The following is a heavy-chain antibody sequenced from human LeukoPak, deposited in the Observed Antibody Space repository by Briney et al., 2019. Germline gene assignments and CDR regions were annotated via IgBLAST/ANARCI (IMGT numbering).Heavy chain of an antibody. CDR1: GYTFTGYY. J-gene: IGHJ3*01. CDR2: INPNSGDT. CDR3: AXXXXXXXRAFDL. Sequence: ASVKVSCKASGYTFTGYYIHWVRQAPGQGLEWMGRINPNSGDTNCAQKFQGRVTMTRDTSISTAYMEVSGLRSDDTAVYYWAXXXXXXXRAFDLWGQGTMVTVSS. V-gene: IGHV1-2*06.